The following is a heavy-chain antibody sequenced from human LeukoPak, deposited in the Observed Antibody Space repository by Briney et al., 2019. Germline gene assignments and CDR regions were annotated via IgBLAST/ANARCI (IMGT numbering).Heavy chain of an antibody. V-gene: IGHV1-46*01. CDR1: GYTFTNYH. CDR2: INPSGGST. CDR3: ARLKGEFPLPWFDP. J-gene: IGHJ5*02. D-gene: IGHD3-10*01. Sequence: ASVKVSCKASGYTFTNYHLHWVRQAPGQGLEWMGIINPSGGSTSYAQKFQDRVTMTRDTSTSTVYMELNSLRSDDTAVYYCARLKGEFPLPWFDPWGQGTLVTVSS.